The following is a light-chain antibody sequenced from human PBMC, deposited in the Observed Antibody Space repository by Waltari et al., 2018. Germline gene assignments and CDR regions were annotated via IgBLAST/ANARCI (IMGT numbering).Light chain of an antibody. CDR1: QSVHRW. CDR3: QQYNTLWT. Sequence: DIQMTQSPSTLSASIGDTVTITCRASQSVHRWVAWYQQKPGKAPQLLIYEASTLEFGVPSRFSGSGFGTAFTLTINSLQADDFATYYCQQYNTLWTFGQGTKVEIK. V-gene: IGKV1-5*03. J-gene: IGKJ1*01. CDR2: EAS.